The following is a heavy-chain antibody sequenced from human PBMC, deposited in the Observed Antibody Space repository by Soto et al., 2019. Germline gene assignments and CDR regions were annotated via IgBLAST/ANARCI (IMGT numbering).Heavy chain of an antibody. Sequence: PSETLSLTCAVYGGSFSGYYWSWIRQPPGKGLEWIGEINHSGITNYNPSLTSRVTISVDTSKTQFSLTLSSVTAAETAVYYCARGYCSSTNCHTFDYWGQGIPVTVSS. J-gene: IGHJ4*02. CDR2: INHSGIT. CDR1: GGSFSGYY. V-gene: IGHV4-34*01. CDR3: ARGYCSSTNCHTFDY. D-gene: IGHD2-2*02.